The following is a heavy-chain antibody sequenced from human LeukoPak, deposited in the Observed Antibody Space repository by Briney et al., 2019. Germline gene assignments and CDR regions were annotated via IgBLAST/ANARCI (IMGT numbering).Heavy chain of an antibody. Sequence: ASVKVSCKASGGTFSSYAISWVRQAPGQGLEWMGGIIPIFGTANYAQKFQGRVTITADKSTSTAYMELSSLRSEDTAVYYCARDVLGYCSGGSCYSDYWGQGTPVTVSS. V-gene: IGHV1-69*06. CDR3: ARDVLGYCSGGSCYSDY. CDR2: IIPIFGTA. D-gene: IGHD2-15*01. CDR1: GGTFSSYA. J-gene: IGHJ4*02.